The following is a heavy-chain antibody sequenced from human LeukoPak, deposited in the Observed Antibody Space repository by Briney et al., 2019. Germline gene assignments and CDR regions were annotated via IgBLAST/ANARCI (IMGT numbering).Heavy chain of an antibody. CDR1: GFSFTFTKNW. V-gene: IGHV5-51*01. Sequence: HGESLKISCKASGFSFTFTKNWIGWVRQVPGKGLEWMGIIYPVHSDIRYNPSFQGQVTISVDKSISTTYLQWSSLKASDTAIYYCARHLATVTASRQYYYYGMDVWGQGTTVTVSS. J-gene: IGHJ6*02. CDR3: ARHLATVTASRQYYYYGMDV. D-gene: IGHD4-17*01. CDR2: IYPVHSDI.